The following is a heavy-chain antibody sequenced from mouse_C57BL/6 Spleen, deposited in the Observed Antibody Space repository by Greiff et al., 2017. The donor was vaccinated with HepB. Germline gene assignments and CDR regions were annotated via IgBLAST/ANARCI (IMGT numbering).Heavy chain of an antibody. Sequence: VKLVESGPGLVQPSQRLSITCTVSGFSLTSYGVHWVRQSPGKGLEWLGVIWSGGSTDYNAAFISRLSISKDNSKSQVFFKMNSLQADDTAIYYCASPYDYDAWFAYWGQGTLVTVSA. CDR3: ASPYDYDAWFAY. CDR1: GFSLTSYG. CDR2: IWSGGST. V-gene: IGHV2-2*01. J-gene: IGHJ3*01. D-gene: IGHD2-4*01.